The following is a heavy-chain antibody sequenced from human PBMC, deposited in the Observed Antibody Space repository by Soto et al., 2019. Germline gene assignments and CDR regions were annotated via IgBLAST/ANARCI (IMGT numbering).Heavy chain of an antibody. V-gene: IGHV1-69*04. D-gene: IGHD1-7*01. J-gene: IGHJ6*02. CDR2: IIPILGIA. CDR1: GGTFSSYT. CDR3: ARDANYALTFHYYGMDV. Sequence: SVKVSCKASGGTFSSYTISWVRQAPGQGLEWMGRIIPILGIANYAQKFQGRVTITADTSASTVYMELSSLGSEDTAIYYCARDANYALTFHYYGMDVWGQGTTVTVSS.